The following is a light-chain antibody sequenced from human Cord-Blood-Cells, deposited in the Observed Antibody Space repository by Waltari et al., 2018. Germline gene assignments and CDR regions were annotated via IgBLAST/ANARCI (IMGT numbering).Light chain of an antibody. V-gene: IGKV3-15*01. CDR2: GAS. J-gene: IGKJ4*01. CDR1: QSVSSN. CDR3: QQYNNWPPLT. Sequence: EIVMTQSPATLSVSPVERATLSCRASQSVSSNLAWYQQKPGQAPRLLIYGASTRATGIPARFSGRGSGTEFTLTISSLQSEDFAVYYCQQYNNWPPLTFGGGTKVEIK.